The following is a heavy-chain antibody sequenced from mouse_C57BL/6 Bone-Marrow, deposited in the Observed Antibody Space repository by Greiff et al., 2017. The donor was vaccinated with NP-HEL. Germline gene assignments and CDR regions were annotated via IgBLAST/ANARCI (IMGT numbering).Heavy chain of an antibody. Sequence: QVQLKESGADLAKPGASVKLSCKASGYTFTSYWMPWVQQRPGQGLEWIGYINPSSGYTKYNQKFKDKATLTADKSSSTAYMQLSSLTYEDSAVYYCARREFSPFDYWGQGTTLTVSS. D-gene: IGHD6-2*01. CDR2: INPSSGYT. CDR1: GYTFTSYW. CDR3: ARREFSPFDY. V-gene: IGHV1-7*01. J-gene: IGHJ2*01.